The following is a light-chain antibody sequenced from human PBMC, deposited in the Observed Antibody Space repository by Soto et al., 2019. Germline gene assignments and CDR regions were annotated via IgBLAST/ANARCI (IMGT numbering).Light chain of an antibody. Sequence: DIQMTQSPSSLSASVGDRVTITCRASQSISSYLHWYQQKPGKAPKLLINAASSLQSGVPSRFSGSGSGTDFTLTTSSLQPEDFATYYCQQTYSTPMWTFGQGTEVEIK. CDR1: QSISSY. V-gene: IGKV1-39*01. CDR3: QQTYSTPMWT. CDR2: AAS. J-gene: IGKJ1*01.